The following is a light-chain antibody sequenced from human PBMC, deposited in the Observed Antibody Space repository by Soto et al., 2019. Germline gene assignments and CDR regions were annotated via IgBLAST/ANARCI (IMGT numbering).Light chain of an antibody. CDR2: GAS. CDR1: QSVGTT. J-gene: IGKJ4*02. Sequence: EIFMTQSPATLSVSPGEKVILSCRASQSVGTTLAWYQQKPGQAPSLLIRGASTRATGVPARFSGSGSGTEFTLTISSRQSEDFAIYYCQQYSASPTFGGGTTLEIK. CDR3: QQYSASPT. V-gene: IGKV3-15*01.